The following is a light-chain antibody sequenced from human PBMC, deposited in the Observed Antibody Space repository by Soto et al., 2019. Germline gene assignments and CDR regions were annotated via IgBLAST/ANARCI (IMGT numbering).Light chain of an antibody. V-gene: IGKV3D-11*01. J-gene: IGKJ5*01. Sequence: VLTQSPVTLSLSPGVRATLSCRASQDVGTYVAWYQVRGGQAPRLLISGASKRATGIPDRINGGGSGADFILTINSLESGDSAVYFCQQGGNWPVTFGQGTRVEIK. CDR1: QDVGTY. CDR2: GAS. CDR3: QQGGNWPVT.